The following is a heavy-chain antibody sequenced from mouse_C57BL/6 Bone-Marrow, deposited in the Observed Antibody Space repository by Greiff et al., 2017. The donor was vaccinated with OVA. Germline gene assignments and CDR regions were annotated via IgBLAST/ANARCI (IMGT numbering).Heavy chain of an antibody. CDR2: IYPRSGNT. CDR1: GYTFTSYG. CDR3: ARGGYPYYFDY. V-gene: IGHV1-81*01. J-gene: IGHJ2*01. Sequence: VQLQQSGAELARPGASVKLSCKASGYTFTSYGISWVKQRTGQGLEWIGEIYPRSGNTYYNEKFKGKATLTADKSSSTAYMELRSLTSKDSAVYFCARGGYPYYFDYWGQGTTLTVSS. D-gene: IGHD2-2*01.